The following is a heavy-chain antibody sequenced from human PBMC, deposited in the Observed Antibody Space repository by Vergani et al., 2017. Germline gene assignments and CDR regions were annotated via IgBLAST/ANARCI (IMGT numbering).Heavy chain of an antibody. Sequence: QVQLQESGPGLVKPSETLSLTCTVSGGSISSSSYYWGWIRQPPGKGLEWIGSIYYSGSTYYNPSLKSRVTISVDTSKNQFSLKLSSVTAADTAVYYCARGGVAAAGFDYWGQGTLVTVSS. V-gene: IGHV4-39*07. CDR2: IYYSGST. CDR1: GGSISSSSYY. D-gene: IGHD6-13*01. CDR3: ARGGVAAAGFDY. J-gene: IGHJ4*02.